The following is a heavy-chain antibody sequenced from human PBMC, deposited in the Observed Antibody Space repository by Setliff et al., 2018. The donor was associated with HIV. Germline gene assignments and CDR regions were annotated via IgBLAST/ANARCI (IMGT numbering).Heavy chain of an antibody. V-gene: IGHV4-59*01. CDR1: GGSLSSYY. Sequence: ASETLSLTCTLSGGSLSSYYWGWIRQPPGQGLELIGYIYYSGSDTYNPSLKSRVTISIDTSKNQFSLKLTSVTAADSATYYCARVSRGWYLGAEVAEYFDHWGQGTPVTVS. D-gene: IGHD6-19*01. CDR2: IYYSGSD. CDR3: ARVSRGWYLGAEVAEYFDH. J-gene: IGHJ1*01.